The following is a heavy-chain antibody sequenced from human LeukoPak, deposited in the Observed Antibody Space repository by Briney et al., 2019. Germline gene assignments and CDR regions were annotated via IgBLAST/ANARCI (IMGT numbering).Heavy chain of an antibody. J-gene: IGHJ4*02. CDR2: ISYDGIYK. Sequence: PGGSLRLSCAASGFTFSSYGILWVRQAPGKGLEWVATISYDGIYKYYADSVKGRFTVSRDDPKNTLFLQMNSLRAEDTAVYYCAKTDDSGWWNIDYWGQGTLVTVSS. V-gene: IGHV3-30*18. CDR3: AKTDDSGWWNIDY. CDR1: GFTFSSYG. D-gene: IGHD6-19*01.